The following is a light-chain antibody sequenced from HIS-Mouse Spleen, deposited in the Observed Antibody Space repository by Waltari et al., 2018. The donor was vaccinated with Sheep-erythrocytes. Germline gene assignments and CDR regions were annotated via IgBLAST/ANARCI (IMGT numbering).Light chain of an antibody. CDR1: SSDVGGYNY. V-gene: IGLV2-11*01. CDR2: DVS. J-gene: IGLJ1*01. CDR3: CSYAGSYNHV. Sequence: QSALTQPRSVSGSPGQSVTISCTGTSSDVGGYNYVSWYQQQPGNAPKLMIYDVSKRPSGVPDRCSGSKSGNTASLTISGLQAEDEADYYCCSYAGSYNHVFATGTKVTVL.